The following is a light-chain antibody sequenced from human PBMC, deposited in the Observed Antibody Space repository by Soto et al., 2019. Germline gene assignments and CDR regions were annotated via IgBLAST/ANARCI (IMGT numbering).Light chain of an antibody. V-gene: IGKV1-27*01. Sequence: DIQMTQSPSSLSASLGDRVTITCRASQDSSAYLAWFQQKPGKVPKLLIYAASTLQSGVPSRFSGSGSGTDFTLTISSLQPEDVATYYCQKYNSAPLTCGGGTKVEIK. CDR1: QDSSAY. CDR3: QKYNSAPLT. J-gene: IGKJ4*01. CDR2: AAS.